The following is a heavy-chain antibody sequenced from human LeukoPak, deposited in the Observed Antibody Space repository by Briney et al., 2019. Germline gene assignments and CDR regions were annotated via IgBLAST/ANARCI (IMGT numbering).Heavy chain of an antibody. D-gene: IGHD4-23*01. J-gene: IGHJ4*02. Sequence: SETLSLTCTVSGGFISSCYWSWIRQPAGKGLEWIGRIYPSGNTNYNPSLKSRVTMSVDTSKNQFSLKLSSVTAADTAVYYCARDWPRLRWSLDYWGQGTLVTVSS. CDR2: IYPSGNT. CDR1: GGFISSCY. V-gene: IGHV4-4*07. CDR3: ARDWPRLRWSLDY.